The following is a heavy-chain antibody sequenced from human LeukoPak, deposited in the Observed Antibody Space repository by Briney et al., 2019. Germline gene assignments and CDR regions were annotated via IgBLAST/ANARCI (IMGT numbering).Heavy chain of an antibody. CDR1: GGSISSYY. D-gene: IGHD3-10*01. CDR2: IYYSGST. J-gene: IGHJ4*02. Sequence: PSETLSLTCTVSGGSISSYYWSWIRQPTGKGLEWIGYIYYSGSTNYNPSLKSRVTISVDTSKNQFSLKLSSVTAADTAVYYCARAMVRGAAFDYWGQGTLVTVSS. CDR3: ARAMVRGAAFDY. V-gene: IGHV4-59*01.